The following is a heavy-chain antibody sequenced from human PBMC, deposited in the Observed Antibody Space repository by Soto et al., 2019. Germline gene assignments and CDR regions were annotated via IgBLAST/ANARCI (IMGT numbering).Heavy chain of an antibody. CDR1: GFTFSNAW. CDR2: IKSKTDGGTT. CDR3: TTEVVVVTANHYFDY. V-gene: IGHV3-15*07. D-gene: IGHD2-21*02. J-gene: IGHJ4*02. Sequence: EVQLVESGGGLVKPGGSLRLSCAASGFTFSNAWMNWVRQAPGKGLEWVGRIKSKTDGGTTDYAAPVKGRFTISRDDSKNTLYLQMNSLKTEDTAVYYCTTEVVVVTANHYFDYWGQGTLVTVSS.